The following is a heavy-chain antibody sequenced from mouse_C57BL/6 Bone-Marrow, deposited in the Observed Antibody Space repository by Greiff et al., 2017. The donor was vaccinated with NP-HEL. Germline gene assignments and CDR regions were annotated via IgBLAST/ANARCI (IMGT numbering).Heavy chain of an antibody. CDR1: GYAFSSYW. CDR3: ASITTVVAGGYFDV. CDR2: IYPGDGDT. Sequence: QVQLQQSGAELVKPGASVKISCKASGYAFSSYWMNWVKQRPGKGLEWIGQIYPGDGDTNYNGKFKGKATLTADKSSSTAYMQLSSLTSEDSAVYFCASITTVVAGGYFDVWGTGTTVTVSS. J-gene: IGHJ1*03. V-gene: IGHV1-80*01. D-gene: IGHD1-1*01.